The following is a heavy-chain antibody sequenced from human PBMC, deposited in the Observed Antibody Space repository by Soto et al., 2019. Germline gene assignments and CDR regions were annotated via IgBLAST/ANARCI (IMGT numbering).Heavy chain of an antibody. D-gene: IGHD3-16*01. J-gene: IGHJ6*02. CDR3: ARHPDYSTRYGMDV. CDR1: GGSISSYY. CDR2: IYYSGST. Sequence: QVQLQESGPGLVKPSETLSLTCTVSGGSISSYYWSWIRQPPGKGLEWIGYIYYSGSTNYNPSLKRRVTISVDTSKNQFSLKLSSVTAADTAVYYCARHPDYSTRYGMDVWGQGTTVTVSS. V-gene: IGHV4-59*08.